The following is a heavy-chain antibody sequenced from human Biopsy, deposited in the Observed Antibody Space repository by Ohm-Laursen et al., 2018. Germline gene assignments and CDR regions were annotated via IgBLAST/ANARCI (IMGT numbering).Heavy chain of an antibody. D-gene: IGHD3-22*01. CDR2: VYFSGST. V-gene: IGHV4-59*01. J-gene: IGHJ2*01. Sequence: SETLSLTCTVSGDSISGYSWSWIRQPPGKGLQLIGYVYFSGSTDSNPSLQSRVTITVDTSTNHFPLRLRSVTPADTAIYYCARDRGYYSDRTVPGYFDLWGRGTLVTVSS. CDR3: ARDRGYYSDRTVPGYFDL. CDR1: GDSISGYS.